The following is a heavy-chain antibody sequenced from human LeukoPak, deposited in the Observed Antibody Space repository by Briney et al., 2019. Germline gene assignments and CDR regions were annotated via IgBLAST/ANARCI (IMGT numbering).Heavy chain of an antibody. CDR1: GFPFSSYA. J-gene: IGHJ4*02. D-gene: IGHD3-22*01. Sequence: GGSLRLSCAASGFPFSSYAMQGVRQAPGKGLEGVAVISYDGSNKYYADSVNGRFTLSRDNSKNTLYLQTNSLRAEDTAVYSCARGEHYYDSSGSPDYWGQGTLVTVSS. V-gene: IGHV3-30*01. CDR2: ISYDGSNK. CDR3: ARGEHYYDSSGSPDY.